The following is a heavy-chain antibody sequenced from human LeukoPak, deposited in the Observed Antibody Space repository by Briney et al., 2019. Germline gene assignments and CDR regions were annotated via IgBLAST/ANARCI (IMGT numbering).Heavy chain of an antibody. J-gene: IGHJ4*02. CDR3: ARRYSSSWYGYYFDY. CDR1: GYSFTSYW. Sequence: GESLKISCKGSGYSFTSYWIGWVRQMTGKGLEWMGIIYPGDSDTRYSPSFQGQVTISADKSISTAYLQWSSLKASDTAMYYCARRYSSSWYGYYFDYWGQGTLVTVSS. V-gene: IGHV5-51*01. CDR2: IYPGDSDT. D-gene: IGHD6-13*01.